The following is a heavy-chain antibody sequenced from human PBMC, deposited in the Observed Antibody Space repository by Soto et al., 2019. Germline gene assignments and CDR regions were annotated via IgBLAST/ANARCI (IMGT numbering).Heavy chain of an antibody. Sequence: AASVKVSCKASGYTFTSYGISWVRQAPGQGLEWMGWISAYNGNTNYAQKLQGRVTMTTDTSTSTAYMELRSLRSDDTAVYYCARDQESSSWYGDAFDIWGQGTMVTVSS. V-gene: IGHV1-18*01. CDR2: ISAYNGNT. CDR3: ARDQESSSWYGDAFDI. J-gene: IGHJ3*02. CDR1: GYTFTSYG. D-gene: IGHD6-13*01.